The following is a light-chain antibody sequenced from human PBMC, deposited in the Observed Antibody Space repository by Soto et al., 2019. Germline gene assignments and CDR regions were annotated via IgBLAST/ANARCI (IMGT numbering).Light chain of an antibody. Sequence: EIVMTQSPGTLSVSPGERATLSCRASQSVCSNLAWYQQKPGQAPRLLIYGASTSATGMSPRFSGSGSGTEFTLTISSLQSEDFAIFYCQQYQNWPPVTFGGGTKVEIK. CDR2: GAS. J-gene: IGKJ4*01. CDR1: QSVCSN. V-gene: IGKV3-15*01. CDR3: QQYQNWPPVT.